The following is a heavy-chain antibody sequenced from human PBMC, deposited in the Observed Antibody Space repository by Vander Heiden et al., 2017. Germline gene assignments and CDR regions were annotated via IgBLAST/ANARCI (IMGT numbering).Heavy chain of an antibody. D-gene: IGHD4-17*01. CDR1: GFTFSSYG. CDR3: ARGDPIEATVVTSRDAFDI. J-gene: IGHJ3*02. CDR2: IWYDGSNK. V-gene: IGHV3-33*01. Sequence: QVQLVESGGGVVQPGRSLRLSCAASGFTFSSYGMHGVGQAPGKGMEWVAVIWYDGSNKYYADSVKGRFTSSRDNSKNTLYLQMNSLRAEDTAVYYCARGDPIEATVVTSRDAFDIWGQGTMVTVSS.